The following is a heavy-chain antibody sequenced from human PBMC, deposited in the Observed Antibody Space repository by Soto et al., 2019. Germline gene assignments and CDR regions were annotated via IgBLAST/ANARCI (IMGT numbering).Heavy chain of an antibody. CDR2: IHYSGRT. CDR3: ARYYFDSSGYSNWFDP. J-gene: IGHJ5*02. V-gene: IGHV4-31*11. CDR1: GGSITSGAYY. D-gene: IGHD3-22*01. Sequence: KTSETLSLTCAVSGGSITSGAYYWTWIRQHPGKGLEWIAYIHYSGRTYYNPSLKSRVTISVDTSNNQFSLKLSSVTAADTAVYYCARYYFDSSGYSNWFDPWGQGTLVTSPQ.